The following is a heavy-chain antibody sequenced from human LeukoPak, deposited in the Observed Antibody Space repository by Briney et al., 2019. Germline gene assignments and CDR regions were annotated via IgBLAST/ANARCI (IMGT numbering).Heavy chain of an antibody. CDR1: GFTFSTYS. D-gene: IGHD3-10*01. V-gene: IGHV3-48*02. Sequence: GGCLRLSCAASGFTFSTYSMNWVRPAPGKGLEWVSYISSSSSTIYYADSVKGRFTISRDNAKNALYLQMDSLRDEDTAVYYCARQRITMIRGVTSDWLDPWGQGTLVTVSS. CDR2: ISSSSSTI. J-gene: IGHJ5*02. CDR3: ARQRITMIRGVTSDWLDP.